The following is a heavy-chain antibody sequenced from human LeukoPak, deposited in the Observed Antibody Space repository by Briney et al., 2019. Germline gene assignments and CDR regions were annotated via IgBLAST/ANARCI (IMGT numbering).Heavy chain of an antibody. J-gene: IGHJ3*02. CDR1: GFTFSSYG. CDR3: AKDQEATVTPGDAFDI. V-gene: IGHV3-30*18. D-gene: IGHD4-17*01. CDR2: ISYDGSNK. Sequence: GGSLRLSCAASGFTFSSYGMHWVRQAPGKGLEWVAVISYDGSNKYYADSVKGRFTISRDNYKNTLYLQMNSLRAEDTAVHYCAKDQEATVTPGDAFDIWGQGTMVTVSS.